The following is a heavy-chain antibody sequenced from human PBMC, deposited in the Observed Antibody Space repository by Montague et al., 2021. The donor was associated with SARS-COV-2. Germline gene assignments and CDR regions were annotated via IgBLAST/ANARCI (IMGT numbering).Heavy chain of an antibody. CDR3: ARGRRIMVGGVIGWFSGFDY. J-gene: IGHJ4*02. Sequence: SETLSLTCTVSGGSISSYYWSWIRQPPGKGLEWIGYIYYSGSTNYNPSLKSRVTISVDTSKNQFSLKLSSVTAADTAVYYCARGRRIMVGGVIGWFSGFDYWGQGTLVTVSS. CDR2: IYYSGST. D-gene: IGHD3-16*02. V-gene: IGHV4-59*01. CDR1: GGSISSYY.